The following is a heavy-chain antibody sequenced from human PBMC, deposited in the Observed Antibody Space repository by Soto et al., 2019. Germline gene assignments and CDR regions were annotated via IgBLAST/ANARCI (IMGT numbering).Heavy chain of an antibody. V-gene: IGHV3-30-3*01. Sequence: QVQLVESGGGVVQPGRSLRLSCAASGFTFSSYAMHWVRQAPGKGLEWVAVISYDGSNKYYADSVKGRFTISRDNSKNKLYLQMNSLRAEDTAVYYCARDQVDSSSWYQLFSAFDIWGQGTMVTVSS. J-gene: IGHJ3*02. CDR2: ISYDGSNK. CDR1: GFTFSSYA. D-gene: IGHD6-13*01. CDR3: ARDQVDSSSWYQLFSAFDI.